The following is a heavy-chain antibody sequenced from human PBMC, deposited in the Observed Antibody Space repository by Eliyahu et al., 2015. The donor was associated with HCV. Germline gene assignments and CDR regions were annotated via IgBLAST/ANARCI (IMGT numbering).Heavy chain of an antibody. CDR2: XXAYDGXT. CDR3: ARAGGGYEFLY. CDR1: GYTFTSFG. Sequence: QVQLVQSGAEVKKPGASVKVSCKASGYTFTSFGISWVRQAPGQGLEWRGWXXAYDGXTNXAQKLQGRXTMTTXTSTSTAYMELRSLRSDDTAVYYCARAGGGYEFLYWGQGTLXTVSS. D-gene: IGHD5-12*01. J-gene: IGHJ4*02. V-gene: IGHV1-18*01.